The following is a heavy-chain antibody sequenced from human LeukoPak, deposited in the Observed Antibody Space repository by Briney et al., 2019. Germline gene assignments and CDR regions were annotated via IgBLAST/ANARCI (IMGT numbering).Heavy chain of an antibody. CDR2: ITPIFGTA. CDR3: ASPVGHYVGGMDV. D-gene: IGHD4-23*01. V-gene: IGHV1-69*13. Sequence: EASVKVSCKASGGTFSSYAISWVRQAPGQGLEWMGGITPIFGTANYAQKFQGRVTITADESTSTAYMKLSSLRSEDTAVYYCASPVGHYVGGMDVWGQGTTVTVSS. CDR1: GGTFSSYA. J-gene: IGHJ6*02.